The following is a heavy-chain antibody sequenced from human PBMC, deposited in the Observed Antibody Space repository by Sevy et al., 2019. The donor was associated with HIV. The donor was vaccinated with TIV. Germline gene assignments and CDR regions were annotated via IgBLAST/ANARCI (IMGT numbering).Heavy chain of an antibody. J-gene: IGHJ4*02. D-gene: IGHD5-18*01. CDR2: IYSSGSS. Sequence: SETLSLTCTVSGGSISSNYWSWIRQPPGKGLEWIGYIYSSGSSYNPYLKSRVSISMDTSKNQFSLKLNSVTAADTAVYYCARSSGYSYGDFDYWGQGTLVTVSS. CDR1: GGSISSNY. V-gene: IGHV4-59*01. CDR3: ARSSGYSYGDFDY.